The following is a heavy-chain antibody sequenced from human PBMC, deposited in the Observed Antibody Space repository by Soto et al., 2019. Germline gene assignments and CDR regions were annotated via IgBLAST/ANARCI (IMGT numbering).Heavy chain of an antibody. CDR2: IKSKTDGGTT. CDR3: TTGGQRTIVGVVIIPSSYYYYMDV. Sequence: EVQLVESGGGLVKPGGSLRLSCAASGFTFSNAWMSWVRQAPGKGLEWVGRIKSKTDGGTTDYAAPVKGRFTISRDDSKTTLYLQMNSLKTEDTAVYYCTTGGQRTIVGVVIIPSSYYYYMDVWGKGTTVTVSS. J-gene: IGHJ6*03. CDR1: GFTFSNAW. D-gene: IGHD3-3*01. V-gene: IGHV3-15*01.